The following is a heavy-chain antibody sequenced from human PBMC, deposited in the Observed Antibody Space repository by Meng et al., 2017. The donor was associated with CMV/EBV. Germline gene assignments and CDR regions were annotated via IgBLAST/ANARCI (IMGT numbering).Heavy chain of an antibody. Sequence: SETLSLTCSLSGGSVTRGTYFWSWIRQPPGKGLEWIGYIYYSGTTDYNPSLKGRISLSMDTSKNQFSLSLTSVTAADTAVYYCARGRTNFDYWGQGTLVTVPQ. CDR2: IYYSGTT. CDR3: ARGRTNFDY. J-gene: IGHJ4*02. CDR1: GGSVTRGTYF. V-gene: IGHV4-61*01.